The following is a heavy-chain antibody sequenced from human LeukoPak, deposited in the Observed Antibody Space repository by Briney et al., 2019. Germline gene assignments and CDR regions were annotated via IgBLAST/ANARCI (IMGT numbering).Heavy chain of an antibody. CDR2: ISSSGSYI. CDR3: ARGTLGTGSYSVGDY. Sequence: PGGSLRLSCAGSGFTFSTYTMNWVRQAPGKGLEWVSSISSSGSYIYYADSAKGRFAISRDNAKNSLYLQMNSLRAEDTAVYYCARGTLGTGSYSVGDYWGQGTLVTVSS. V-gene: IGHV3-21*04. D-gene: IGHD1-26*01. CDR1: GFTFSTYT. J-gene: IGHJ4*02.